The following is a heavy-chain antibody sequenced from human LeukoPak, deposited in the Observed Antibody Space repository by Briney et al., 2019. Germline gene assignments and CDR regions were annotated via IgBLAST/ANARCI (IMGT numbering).Heavy chain of an antibody. CDR2: INHSGST. V-gene: IGHV4-34*01. Sequence: PSETLSLTCAVYGGPFSGYYWSWIRQPPGKGLEWIGEINHSGSTNYNPSLKSRVTISVDTSKNQFSLKLSSVTAADTAVYYCARGQNCSGGSCYPADYWGQGTLVTVSS. J-gene: IGHJ4*02. D-gene: IGHD2-15*01. CDR1: GGPFSGYY. CDR3: ARGQNCSGGSCYPADY.